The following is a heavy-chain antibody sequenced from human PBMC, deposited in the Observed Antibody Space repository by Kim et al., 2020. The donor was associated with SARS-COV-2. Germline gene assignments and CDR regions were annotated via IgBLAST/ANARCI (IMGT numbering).Heavy chain of an antibody. D-gene: IGHD3-10*01. CDR1: GFTFSSYW. J-gene: IGHJ3*02. CDR2: INSDGSST. Sequence: GGSLRLSCAASGFTFSSYWMHWVRQAPGKGLVWVSRINSDGSSTSYADSVKGRFTISRDNAKNTLYLQMNSLRAEDTAVYYCARDPGRWFGETTDAFDIWGQGTMVTVSS. V-gene: IGHV3-74*01. CDR3: ARDPGRWFGETTDAFDI.